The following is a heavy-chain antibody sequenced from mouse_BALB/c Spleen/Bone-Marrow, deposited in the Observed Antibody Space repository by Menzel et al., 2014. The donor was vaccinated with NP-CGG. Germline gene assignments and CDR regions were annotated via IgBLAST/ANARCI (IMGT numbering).Heavy chain of an antibody. D-gene: IGHD1-2*01. V-gene: IGHV4-1*02. CDR2: INPDSNTI. CDR1: GFDFSRYW. CDR3: ARLHYYGYADY. J-gene: IGHJ4*01. Sequence: EVQLMESGGGPVQPGGSLKLSCAASGFDFSRYWMSWVRQAPGKGLEWIGEINPDSNTINYTPSLKDKFIISRDNAKNTRFLQMSKVRSEDTALYYCARLHYYGYADYWGQGTSVTVSS.